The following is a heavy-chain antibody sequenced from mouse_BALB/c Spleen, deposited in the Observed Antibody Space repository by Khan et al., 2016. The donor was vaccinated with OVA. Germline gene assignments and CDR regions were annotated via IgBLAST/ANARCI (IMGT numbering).Heavy chain of an antibody. CDR1: GFTFSNYA. D-gene: IGHD2-5*01. Sequence: EVELVESGGGLVKPGGSLKLSCAASGFTFSNYAMSWVRQTPEKRLEWVATISSGGSDTYYPDSVKGRFTISRDNAKNTPYLQMSSLRSEDTAIYNCSKPWDYWGQGTTLTVSS. CDR2: ISSGGSDT. CDR3: SKPWDY. J-gene: IGHJ2*01. V-gene: IGHV5-9-1*01.